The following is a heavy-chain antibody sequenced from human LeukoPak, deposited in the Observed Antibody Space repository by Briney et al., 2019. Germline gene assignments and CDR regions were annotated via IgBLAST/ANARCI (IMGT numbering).Heavy chain of an antibody. D-gene: IGHD6-6*01. J-gene: IGHJ4*02. CDR2: INPSGGST. CDR3: ARDPQYSSSWEYYFDY. Sequence: EASVKVSCKASGYTFTSYYMHWVRQAPGQGLEWMGIINPSGGSTSYARKFQGRVTMTRDTSTSTVYMELSSLRSEDTAVYYCARDPQYSSSWEYYFDYWGQGTLVTVSS. V-gene: IGHV1-46*01. CDR1: GYTFTSYY.